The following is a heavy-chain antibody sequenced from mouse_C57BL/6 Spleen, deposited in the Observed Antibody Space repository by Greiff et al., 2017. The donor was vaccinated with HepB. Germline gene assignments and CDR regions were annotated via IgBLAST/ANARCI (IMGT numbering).Heavy chain of an antibody. CDR2: INPSNGVT. V-gene: IGHV1-53*01. CDR3: ARERGSSSIFAY. CDR1: GYTFTSYW. J-gene: IGHJ3*01. Sequence: QVQLQQPGTELVKPGASVKLSCKASGYTFTSYWMHWVKQRPGQGLEWIGNINPSNGVTNYNEKFKSKATLTVDKSSSTAYMQLSSLTSEDSAVYYCARERGSSSIFAYWGQGTLVTVSA. D-gene: IGHD1-1*01.